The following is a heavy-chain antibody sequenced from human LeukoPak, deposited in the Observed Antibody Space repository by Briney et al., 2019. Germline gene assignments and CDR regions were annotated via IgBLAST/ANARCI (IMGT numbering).Heavy chain of an antibody. Sequence: PSETLSLTCTVSGGSISSYYWSWIRQPPGKGLECIGYIYYSGSTNYNPSLKSRVTISVDTSKNQFSLKLSSMTAADTAVYYCARGAMATTPFFDYWGQGTLVTVSS. V-gene: IGHV4-59*08. CDR2: IYYSGST. J-gene: IGHJ4*02. D-gene: IGHD5-24*01. CDR3: ARGAMATTPFFDY. CDR1: GGSISSYY.